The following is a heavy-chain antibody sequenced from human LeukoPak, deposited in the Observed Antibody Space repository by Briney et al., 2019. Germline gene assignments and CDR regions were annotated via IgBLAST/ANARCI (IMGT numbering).Heavy chain of an antibody. CDR2: IYPGDSDT. V-gene: IGHV5-51*01. CDR3: ARPLSGRRFGAFDI. Sequence: GESLTLSCQGSGYSFTTYWIGWVRQMPGKGLEWMGIIYPGDSDTRYSPSFQGQVTISADKSISTAYLQWSSLKASDTAMYYCARPLSGRRFGAFDIWGQGTMVTVSS. J-gene: IGHJ3*02. CDR1: GYSFTTYW. D-gene: IGHD3-3*01.